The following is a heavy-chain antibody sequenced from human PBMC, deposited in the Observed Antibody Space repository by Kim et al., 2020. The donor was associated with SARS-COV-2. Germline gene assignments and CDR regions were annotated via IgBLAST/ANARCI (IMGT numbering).Heavy chain of an antibody. CDR3: ANTMVRGAAFDY. J-gene: IGHJ4*02. V-gene: IGHV3-30-3*02. Sequence: YAAAPGKSRFTITRDNSKNTLYLQMNSLRAEDTAVYYCANTMVRGAAFDYWGQGTLVTVSS. D-gene: IGHD3-10*01.